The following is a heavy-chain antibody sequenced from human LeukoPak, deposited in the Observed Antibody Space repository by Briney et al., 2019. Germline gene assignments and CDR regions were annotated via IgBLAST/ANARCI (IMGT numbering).Heavy chain of an antibody. CDR1: GFTFGSYG. V-gene: IGHV3-30*18. CDR2: ISYDGRQT. D-gene: IGHD4-17*01. Sequence: PGTSLRLSCAASGFTFGSYGMHWVRQAPGKGLEWVAVISYDGRQTYYADSVKGRFTISRDNSKTTLYPQMNSLRTDDTAVYSCAKDFNTVTTLDSWGQGTLVTVSS. CDR3: AKDFNTVTTLDS. J-gene: IGHJ4*02.